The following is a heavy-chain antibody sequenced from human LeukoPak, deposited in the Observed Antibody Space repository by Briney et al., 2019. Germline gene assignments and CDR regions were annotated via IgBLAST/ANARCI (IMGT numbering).Heavy chain of an antibody. J-gene: IGHJ4*02. CDR2: IWYDGSNK. D-gene: IGHD6-19*01. V-gene: IGHV3-33*01. CDR1: GFTFSSYG. Sequence: GGSLRLSCAASGFTFSSYGMHWVRQAPGKGLGWVGVIWYDGSNKYYADSVKGRFTISRDNSKNTLYLQMNSLRAEDTAVYYCARAAYKKYSSGWYFLDYWGQGTLVTVSS. CDR3: ARAAYKKYSSGWYFLDY.